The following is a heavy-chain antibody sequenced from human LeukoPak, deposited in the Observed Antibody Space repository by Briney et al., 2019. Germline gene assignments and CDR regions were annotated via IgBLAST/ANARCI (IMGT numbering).Heavy chain of an antibody. D-gene: IGHD3-10*01. CDR2: MNPNSGNT. Sequence: ASVKVSCKASGYTFTSYDINWVRQATGQGLEWMGWMNPNSGNTGYAQKFQGRVTMTRNTSISTAYMELSSLRSEDTAVYYCARVPMVRGVIIQYYYYGMDVWGQGTTVTVSS. J-gene: IGHJ6*02. V-gene: IGHV1-8*01. CDR3: ARVPMVRGVIIQYYYYGMDV. CDR1: GYTFTSYD.